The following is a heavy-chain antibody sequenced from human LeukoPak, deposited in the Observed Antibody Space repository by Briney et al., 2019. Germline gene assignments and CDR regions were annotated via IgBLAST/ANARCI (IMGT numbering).Heavy chain of an antibody. CDR1: GFIFSNYA. CDR3: AKAIHSSSSGVVDY. Sequence: PGGSLRLSSAASGFIFSNYAMHWVRQAPGKGLEWVTFIRYDGSNKYYAESVKGRFTISRDNSKNTLYLQMNSLRAEDTAVYYCAKAIHSSSSGVVDYWGQGTLVTVSS. V-gene: IGHV3-30*02. J-gene: IGHJ4*02. D-gene: IGHD6-6*01. CDR2: IRYDGSNK.